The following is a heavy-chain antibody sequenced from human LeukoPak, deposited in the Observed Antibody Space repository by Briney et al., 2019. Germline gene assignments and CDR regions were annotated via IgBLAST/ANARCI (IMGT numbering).Heavy chain of an antibody. CDR3: ARGYCSGGSCYPDY. D-gene: IGHD2-15*01. V-gene: IGHV4-4*02. Sequence: PSGTLSLTCGVSGGSIITTNWWSWVRQPPGKGLEWIGEIYHSGSTNYNPSLKSRVTISVDKSKNQFSLKLSSVTAADTAVYYCARGYCSGGSCYPDYWGQGTLVTVSS. CDR1: GGSIITTNW. CDR2: IYHSGST. J-gene: IGHJ4*02.